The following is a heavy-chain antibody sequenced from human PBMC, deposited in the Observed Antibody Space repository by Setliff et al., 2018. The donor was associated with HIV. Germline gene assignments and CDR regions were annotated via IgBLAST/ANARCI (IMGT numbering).Heavy chain of an antibody. D-gene: IGHD3-16*01. V-gene: IGHV4-61*09. CDR3: AKRTFGSGRLDP. Sequence: TLSLTCTVSGDSISRDFYYWNWIRQPAGKGLEWIGQIHTTGSTNYNPSLKSRVAISMDTSKNQFSLNLNSVTATDTAVYYCAKRTFGSGRLDPWGQGTLVTSPQ. CDR2: IHTTGST. CDR1: GDSISRDFYY. J-gene: IGHJ5*02.